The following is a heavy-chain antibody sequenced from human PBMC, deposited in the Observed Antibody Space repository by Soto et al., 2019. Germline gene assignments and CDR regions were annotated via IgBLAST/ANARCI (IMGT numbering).Heavy chain of an antibody. Sequence: PSETLSLTCTVSGGSISSSSYYWGWIRQPPGKGLEWIGSIYYSGSTYYNPSLKSRVTISVDTSKNQFSLKLSSVTAADTAVYYCARKGRKTKYYFDYWGQGTLVTVSS. CDR3: ARKGRKTKYYFDY. D-gene: IGHD3-10*01. CDR1: GGSISSSSYY. V-gene: IGHV4-39*01. CDR2: IYYSGST. J-gene: IGHJ4*02.